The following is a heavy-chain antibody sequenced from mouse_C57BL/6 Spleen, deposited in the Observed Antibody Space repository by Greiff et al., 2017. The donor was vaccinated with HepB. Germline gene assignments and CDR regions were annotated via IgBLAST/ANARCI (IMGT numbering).Heavy chain of an antibody. Sequence: QVQLQQPGAELVKPGASVKMSCKASGYTFTSYWITWVKQRPGQGLEWIGDIYPGSGSTNYNEKFKSKATLTVDTSSSTAYMQLSSLTSEDSAVYYCAREEGYGSSPYWYFDVWGTGTTVTVSS. D-gene: IGHD1-1*01. V-gene: IGHV1-55*01. CDR2: IYPGSGST. CDR1: GYTFTSYW. CDR3: AREEGYGSSPYWYFDV. J-gene: IGHJ1*03.